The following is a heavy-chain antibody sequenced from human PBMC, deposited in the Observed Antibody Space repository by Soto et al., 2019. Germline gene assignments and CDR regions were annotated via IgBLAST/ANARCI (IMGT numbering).Heavy chain of an antibody. CDR3: ARETYYYGSQYNWFDP. CDR1: GGSISSGGYY. D-gene: IGHD3-10*01. CDR2: IYYSGST. Sequence: PSETLSLTCTVSGGSISSGGYYWSWIRQHPGKGLEWIGYIYYSGSTYYNPSLKSRVTISVDTSKNQFSLKLSSVTAADTAVYYCARETYYYGSQYNWFDPWGQGTRVTVSS. J-gene: IGHJ5*02. V-gene: IGHV4-31*03.